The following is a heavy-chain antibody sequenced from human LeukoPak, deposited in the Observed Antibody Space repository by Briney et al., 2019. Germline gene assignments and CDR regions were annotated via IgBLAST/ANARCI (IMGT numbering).Heavy chain of an antibody. CDR1: GGSFSGYY. V-gene: IGHV4-34*01. CDR3: ARAPPYYYGSGSHPPFDY. J-gene: IGHJ4*02. Sequence: SETLSLTCAVYGGSFSGYYWSWIRQPPGKGLEWIGEINHSGSTNYNPSLKSRVTISVDTSKNQFSLKLSSVTAADTAVYYCARAPPYYYGSGSHPPFDYWGQGTLVTVSS. CDR2: INHSGST. D-gene: IGHD3-10*01.